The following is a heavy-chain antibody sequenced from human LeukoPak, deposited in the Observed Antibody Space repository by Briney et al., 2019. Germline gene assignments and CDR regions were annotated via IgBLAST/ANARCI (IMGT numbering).Heavy chain of an antibody. CDR2: IKQDGSEK. CDR1: GFTFNSYW. CDR3: TRDRESGSVVHYYYYMDV. D-gene: IGHD1-26*01. Sequence: PGGSLRLSCAGSGFTFNSYWMSWVRQAPGKGLEWVANIKQDGSEKDYLDSVKGRFTISRDNTKNSLYLQMNSLRAEDTVVYYCTRDRESGSVVHYYYYMDVWGKGTTVTVSS. J-gene: IGHJ6*03. V-gene: IGHV3-7*01.